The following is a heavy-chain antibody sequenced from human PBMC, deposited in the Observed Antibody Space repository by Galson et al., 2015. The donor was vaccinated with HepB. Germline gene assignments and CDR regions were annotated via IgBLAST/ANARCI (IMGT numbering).Heavy chain of an antibody. D-gene: IGHD2-15*01. J-gene: IGHJ4*02. Sequence: SLRLSCAASGFTVSNTYMNWVRQAPGKGLEWVSVIYSGGATYYADSVKGRFTISRDNSKNTLYPHVNNLRAEDTAVYYCASPFCTGGSCYPLWYWGQGTLVTVSS. V-gene: IGHV3-53*01. CDR3: ASPFCTGGSCYPLWY. CDR2: IYSGGAT. CDR1: GFTVSNTY.